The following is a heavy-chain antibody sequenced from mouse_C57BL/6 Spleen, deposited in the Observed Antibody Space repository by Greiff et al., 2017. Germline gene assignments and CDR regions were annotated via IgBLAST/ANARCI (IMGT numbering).Heavy chain of an antibody. CDR2: INPGSGGT. D-gene: IGHD1-2*01. J-gene: IGHJ4*01. Sequence: VQLQQSGAELVRPGTSVKVSCKASGYAFTNYLIEWVKQRPGQGLEWIGVINPGSGGTNYNGKFKGKATVTADKSSSTAYMQISSLTSEDSAVYVSARGDGGIYAMDYWGQGTSVTVSS. CDR3: ARGDGGIYAMDY. CDR1: GYAFTNYL. V-gene: IGHV1-54*01.